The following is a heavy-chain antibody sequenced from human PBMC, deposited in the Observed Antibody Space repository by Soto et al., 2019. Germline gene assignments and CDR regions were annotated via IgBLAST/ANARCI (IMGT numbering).Heavy chain of an antibody. Sequence: QVQLQESAPGLVQPSQTLSLTCAVSGAAISSGFYYWSWIRQHPGKGLEWIGCMFHSGISYHNPSLKSRLTMSVDTSKNQFSLRLTSVTAADTAVYYCARAYSSGLIGYWGQGTLVTVSS. CDR2: MFHSGIS. D-gene: IGHD6-19*01. CDR3: ARAYSSGLIGY. J-gene: IGHJ4*02. V-gene: IGHV4-31*11. CDR1: GAAISSGFYY.